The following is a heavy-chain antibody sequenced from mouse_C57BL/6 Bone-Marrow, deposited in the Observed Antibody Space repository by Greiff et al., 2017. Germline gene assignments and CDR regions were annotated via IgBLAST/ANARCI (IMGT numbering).Heavy chain of an antibody. CDR1: GFTFSSYA. Sequence: EVQLQQSGGGLVKPGGSLKLSCAASGFTFSSYAMSWVRQTPEKRLEWVATISDGGSYTYYPDNVKGRFTISRDNAKNNLYLQMSHLKSEDTAMYYCARDREVVATSWYFDVWGTGTTVTVSS. D-gene: IGHD1-1*01. J-gene: IGHJ1*03. CDR2: ISDGGSYT. CDR3: ARDREVVATSWYFDV. V-gene: IGHV5-4*01.